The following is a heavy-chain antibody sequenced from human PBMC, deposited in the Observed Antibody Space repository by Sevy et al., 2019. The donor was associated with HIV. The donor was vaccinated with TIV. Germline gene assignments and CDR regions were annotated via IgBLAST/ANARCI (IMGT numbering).Heavy chain of an antibody. CDR3: ARGKGGICGVGTGQFDY. Sequence: ASVKVSCKASGYTFSNNAIHWVRQAPGQRLEWMGWVHAGYGQTKFSEKFQDRVTISRDTSATTVYMDLTSLTSEDKAIYYCARGKGGICGVGTGQFDYWGQGTLVTVSS. V-gene: IGHV1-3*01. D-gene: IGHD3-3*01. CDR1: GYTFSNNA. CDR2: VHAGYGQT. J-gene: IGHJ4*02.